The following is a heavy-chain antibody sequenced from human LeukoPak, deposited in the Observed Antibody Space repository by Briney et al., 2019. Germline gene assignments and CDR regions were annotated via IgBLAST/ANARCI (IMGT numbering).Heavy chain of an antibody. J-gene: IGHJ4*02. Sequence: GGSLRLSCAASGFTFSSYAMSWVRQAPGKRLEWVSAISGSGGSTYYADSVKGRFTISRDNSKNTLYLQMNSLRAEDTAVYCCAKVGSGCYFDYWGQGTLVTVSS. CDR2: ISGSGGST. CDR3: AKVGSGCYFDY. V-gene: IGHV3-23*01. D-gene: IGHD3-22*01. CDR1: GFTFSSYA.